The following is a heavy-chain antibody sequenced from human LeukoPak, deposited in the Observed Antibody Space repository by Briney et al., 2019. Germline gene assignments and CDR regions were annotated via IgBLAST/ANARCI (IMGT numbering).Heavy chain of an antibody. D-gene: IGHD3-22*01. J-gene: IGHJ4*02. Sequence: SVKVSCKASGGTFSSYAISWVRQAPGQGLEWMGRIIPIFGTANYAQKFQGRVTITTDESTSTAYLELSSLRSEDTAVYYCASEANNYYYDSSGYIFDYWGQGTLVTVSS. V-gene: IGHV1-69*05. CDR2: IIPIFGTA. CDR1: GGTFSSYA. CDR3: ASEANNYYYDSSGYIFDY.